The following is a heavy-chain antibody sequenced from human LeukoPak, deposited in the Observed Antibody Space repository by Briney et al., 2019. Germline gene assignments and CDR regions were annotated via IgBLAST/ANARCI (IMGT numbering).Heavy chain of an antibody. CDR1: GFDFSYNG. V-gene: IGHV3-30*02. CDR2: IRYDAANQ. Sequence: PGGSLRLSCGASGFDFSYNGMHWVRQAPGKGLEWVAFIRYDAANQYYADSVKGRFTISRDNSKNTLYLQMDSLRSEDTAIYHCAKDIAVSDSYFDYWGQGTLVTVSS. J-gene: IGHJ4*02. D-gene: IGHD6-19*01. CDR3: AKDIAVSDSYFDY.